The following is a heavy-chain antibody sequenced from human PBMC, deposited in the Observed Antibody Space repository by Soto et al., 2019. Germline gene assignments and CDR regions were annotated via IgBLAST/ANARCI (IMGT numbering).Heavy chain of an antibody. D-gene: IGHD2-2*01. J-gene: IGHJ5*02. CDR3: ARAGSSSCYGGFCWFDP. CDR2: INWNGGST. V-gene: IGHV3-20*01. CDR1: GFTFDDYG. Sequence: GGSLRLSCAASGFTFDDYGMNWVRQAPGKGLEWVSGINWNGGSTGYADSVKGRFTISRDNAKNSLYLQMNSLRVEDTALYHCARAGSSSCYGGFCWFDPWGQGTLVTVSS.